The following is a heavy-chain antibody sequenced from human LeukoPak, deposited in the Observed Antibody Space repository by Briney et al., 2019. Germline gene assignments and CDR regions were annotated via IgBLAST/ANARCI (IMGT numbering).Heavy chain of an antibody. V-gene: IGHV3-23*01. D-gene: IGHD3-3*01. CDR3: AKGITIFGVAPHWFDP. J-gene: IGHJ5*02. Sequence: GASLRLSCAASGFTFSSYAMSWVRQAPGKGLEWVSAISGSGGSTYYADSVKGRFTISRDNSKNTLYLQMNSLRAEEPAVYYCAKGITIFGVAPHWFDPWGQGTLVTVSS. CDR1: GFTFSSYA. CDR2: ISGSGGST.